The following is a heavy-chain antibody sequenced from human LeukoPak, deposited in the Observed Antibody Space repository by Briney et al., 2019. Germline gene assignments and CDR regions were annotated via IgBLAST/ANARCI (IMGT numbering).Heavy chain of an antibody. V-gene: IGHV3-23*01. D-gene: IGHD1/OR15-1a*01. CDR3: ARDWFRGTAGLFDY. CDR2: ISGSGGST. J-gene: IGHJ4*02. Sequence: PGGSLRLPCAASGFTFSSYAMSWVRQAPGKGLEWVSAISGSGGSTYYADSVKGRFTISRDNSKNTLYLQMNSLRAEDTAVYYCARDWFRGTAGLFDYWGQGTLVTVSS. CDR1: GFTFSSYA.